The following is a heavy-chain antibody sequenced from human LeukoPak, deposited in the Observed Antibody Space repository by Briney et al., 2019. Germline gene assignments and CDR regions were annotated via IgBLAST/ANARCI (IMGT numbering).Heavy chain of an antibody. CDR3: ARAHVPITVFGVVPYTDY. D-gene: IGHD3-3*01. CDR2: ISATSLYI. Sequence: GGSLRLSCAASGFSFRTYTMKWLGQAPGKGLEWVASISATSLYIYYADSARGRFTISRDNAKKSLFLQLDSLRAEDTAIYFCARAHVPITVFGVVPYTDYSGQGTLVTVSS. V-gene: IGHV3-21*01. J-gene: IGHJ4*02. CDR1: GFSFRTYT.